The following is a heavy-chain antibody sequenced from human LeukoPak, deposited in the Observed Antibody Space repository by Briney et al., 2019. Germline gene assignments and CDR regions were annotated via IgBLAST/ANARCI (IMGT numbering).Heavy chain of an antibody. J-gene: IGHJ5*02. V-gene: IGHV4-59*08. CDR1: GGSISSYY. Sequence: SETLSLTCTVSGGSISSYYWSWIRQPPGKGLEWIGYIYYSGSTNYNPSLKSRVTISVDTSKNQFSLKLSSVTAADTAVYYCARHPDILPIGGWFDPWGQGTLVTVSS. D-gene: IGHD3-16*01. CDR3: ARHPDILPIGGWFDP. CDR2: IYYSGST.